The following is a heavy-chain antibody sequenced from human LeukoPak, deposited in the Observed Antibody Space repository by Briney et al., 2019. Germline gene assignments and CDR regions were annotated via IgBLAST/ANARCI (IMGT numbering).Heavy chain of an antibody. Sequence: SETLSLTCAVSGGSGGSISSSNFWSWVRQPPGKGLEWIGEIYHSGSTNYNPSLKSRVTISVDTSKNQISLRLTSVTAADTAVYYCARGRLGSSWGDYMDVWGKGTTVTVSS. J-gene: IGHJ6*03. CDR2: IYHSGST. CDR3: ARGRLGSSWGDYMDV. CDR1: GGSGGSISSSNF. V-gene: IGHV4-4*02. D-gene: IGHD6-13*01.